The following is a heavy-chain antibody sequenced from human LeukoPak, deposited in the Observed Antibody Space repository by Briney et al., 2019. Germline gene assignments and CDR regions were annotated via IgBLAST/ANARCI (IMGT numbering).Heavy chain of an antibody. CDR2: INHSGST. V-gene: IGHV4-34*01. Sequence: SETLSLTCAVYGGSFSGYYWSWIRQPPGKGLEWIGEINHSGSTNYNPSLKSRVTISVDTSKNQFSLKLSSVTAADTAVYYCARVGEIQLWLGRYFDLWGRGTPVTVSS. J-gene: IGHJ2*01. CDR3: ARVGEIQLWLGRYFDL. D-gene: IGHD5-18*01. CDR1: GGSFSGYY.